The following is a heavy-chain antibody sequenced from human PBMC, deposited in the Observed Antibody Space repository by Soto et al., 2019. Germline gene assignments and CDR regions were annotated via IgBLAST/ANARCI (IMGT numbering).Heavy chain of an antibody. CDR3: ASVSFWSGRYYYYYGMDV. J-gene: IGHJ6*02. Sequence: ASVKVSCKTSGYTFTNFGLSWVRQAPGQGLEWMGWISAYNGNTNYAQNFQGRVTMTTDTSTSTAYMELRSLRSDDTAVYYCASVSFWSGRYYYYYGMDVWGQGTTVTVSS. V-gene: IGHV1-18*01. D-gene: IGHD3-3*01. CDR1: GYTFTNFG. CDR2: ISAYNGNT.